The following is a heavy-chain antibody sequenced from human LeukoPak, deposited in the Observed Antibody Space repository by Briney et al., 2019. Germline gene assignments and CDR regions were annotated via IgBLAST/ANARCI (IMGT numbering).Heavy chain of an antibody. Sequence: PGGSLRLSCAASGFTFSILDMSWVRQAPGKGLEWVSAISGNGGRTYYADSVKGRFTISRDNSKNTLCLQMNSLRAEDTAVYYCAKDESPPIAADNYWGQGTLVTVSS. J-gene: IGHJ4*02. CDR1: GFTFSILD. V-gene: IGHV3-23*01. CDR2: ISGNGGRT. D-gene: IGHD6-25*01. CDR3: AKDESPPIAADNY.